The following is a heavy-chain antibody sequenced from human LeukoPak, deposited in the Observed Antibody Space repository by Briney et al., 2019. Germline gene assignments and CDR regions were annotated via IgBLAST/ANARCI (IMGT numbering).Heavy chain of an antibody. CDR1: GYTFTGYY. D-gene: IGHD7-27*01. Sequence: ASVKVSCKASGYTFTGYYMHWVRQAPGQGLEWMGWINPNSGGTNYAQKFQGRVTITADKSTSTAYMELSSLRSEDTAVYYCARAHDNWGIDYWGQGTLVTVSS. CDR2: INPNSGGT. V-gene: IGHV1-2*02. J-gene: IGHJ4*02. CDR3: ARAHDNWGIDY.